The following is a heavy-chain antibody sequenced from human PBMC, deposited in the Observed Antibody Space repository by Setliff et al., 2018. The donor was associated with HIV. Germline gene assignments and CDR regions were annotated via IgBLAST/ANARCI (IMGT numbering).Heavy chain of an antibody. CDR1: GYTFTSYG. Sequence: ASVKVSCKASGYTFTSYGISWVRQAPGQGLEWMGWISAYNGNTNYAQKLQGRVTMTTDTSTSTAYMELRSLRSDDTAVYYCAETHRGYCSSGQEYFQHWGQGTLVTVSS. V-gene: IGHV1-18*01. D-gene: IGHD2-15*01. CDR2: ISAYNGNT. J-gene: IGHJ1*01. CDR3: AETHRGYCSSGQEYFQH.